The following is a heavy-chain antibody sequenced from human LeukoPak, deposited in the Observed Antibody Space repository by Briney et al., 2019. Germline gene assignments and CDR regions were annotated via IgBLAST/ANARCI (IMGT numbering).Heavy chain of an antibody. Sequence: GASVKVSCKVSGYTLTELSMHWVRRAPGKGLEWMGGFDPEDGETIYAQKFQGRVTMTEDTSTDTAYMELSSLRSEDTAVYYCATVSHTDYGDYWFDPWGQGTLVTVSS. CDR2: FDPEDGET. D-gene: IGHD4-17*01. J-gene: IGHJ5*02. CDR3: ATVSHTDYGDYWFDP. V-gene: IGHV1-24*01. CDR1: GYTLTELS.